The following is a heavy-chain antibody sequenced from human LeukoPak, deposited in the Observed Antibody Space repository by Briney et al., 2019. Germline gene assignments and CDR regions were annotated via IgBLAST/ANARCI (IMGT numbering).Heavy chain of an antibody. CDR1: GGSISSYY. V-gene: IGHV4-59*01. CDR2: IYYSGST. Sequence: ETLSLTCTASGGSISSYYWSWIRLPPGKGLEWIGYIYYSGSTNYNPSLKSRVTISVDTSKNQFSLKLSSVTAADTAVYYCARDFWSGYENADAFDIWGQGTMVTVSS. CDR3: ARDFWSGYENADAFDI. D-gene: IGHD3-3*01. J-gene: IGHJ3*02.